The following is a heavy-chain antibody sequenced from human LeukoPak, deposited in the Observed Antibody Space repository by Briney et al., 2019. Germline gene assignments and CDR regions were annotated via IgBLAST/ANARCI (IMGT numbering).Heavy chain of an antibody. J-gene: IGHJ3*02. D-gene: IGHD5-24*01. CDR1: GFTFSNSW. V-gene: IGHV3-7*01. CDR3: ARDNYHDAFDI. Sequence: SGGSLRLSCAASGFTFSNSWMSWVRQAPGKGLEWVANIKQDGSEKYYVDSVEGRFTISRDNAKNSLYLQMNSLRAEDTAVYYCARDNYHDAFDIWGQGTMVTVSS. CDR2: IKQDGSEK.